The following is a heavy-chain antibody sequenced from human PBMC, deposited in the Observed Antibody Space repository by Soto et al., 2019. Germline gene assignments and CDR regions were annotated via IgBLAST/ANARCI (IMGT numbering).Heavy chain of an antibody. Sequence: QVQLVQSGAEVKKPGASVKVSCKASGYTFTSYDINWVRQATGQGLEWMGWMNPNSGNTGYAQKFQARATMTTNTSISTAYMDLSSLSSEDTAVYYCARERSAAGTGWFDPWGQGTLVTVSS. CDR1: GYTFTSYD. J-gene: IGHJ5*02. CDR3: ARERSAAGTGWFDP. CDR2: MNPNSGNT. D-gene: IGHD6-13*01. V-gene: IGHV1-8*01.